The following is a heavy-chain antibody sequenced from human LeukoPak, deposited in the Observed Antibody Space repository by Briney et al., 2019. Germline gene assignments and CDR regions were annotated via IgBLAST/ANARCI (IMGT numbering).Heavy chain of an antibody. CDR2: ISYDGSNK. CDR1: GFTFSSYA. D-gene: IGHD4-17*01. J-gene: IGHJ4*02. V-gene: IGHV3-30*04. CDR3: ARDLDGDYPIY. Sequence: GRSLRLSCAASGFTFSSYAMHWVRQAPGKGLEWVAVISYDGSNKYYADSVKGRFTISRDNSKNTLYLQMNSLRAEGTAVYYCARDLDGDYPIYWGQGTLVTVSS.